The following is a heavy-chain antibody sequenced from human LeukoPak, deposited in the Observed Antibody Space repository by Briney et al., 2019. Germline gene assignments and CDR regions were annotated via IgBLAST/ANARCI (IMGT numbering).Heavy chain of an antibody. CDR3: AKDLHGDYVRWGDY. D-gene: IGHD4-17*01. Sequence: GGSLRLSCAASGFTFSSFAMHWVRQAPGKGLEWVSSISASGGSTWYADSVKGRFTLSRDNSKSTLYLQMNSLGAEDTALYYCAKDLHGDYVRWGDYWGQGTLVTVSS. J-gene: IGHJ4*02. CDR2: ISASGGST. CDR1: GFTFSSFA. V-gene: IGHV3-23*01.